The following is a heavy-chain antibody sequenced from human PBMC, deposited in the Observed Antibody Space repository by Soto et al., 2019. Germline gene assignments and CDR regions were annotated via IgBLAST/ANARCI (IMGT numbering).Heavy chain of an antibody. CDR2: TSPYNDNT. V-gene: IGHV1-18*01. Sequence: ASVKVSCKASGYTFSSYGISWVRQAPGQGLEWMGWTSPYNDNTNYAQKLQGRVTMTTDTSTSTAYMELRSLTSDDTAVYYCARAGVTYSSNWYHLHWGQGALVTVSS. CDR1: GYTFSSYG. J-gene: IGHJ4*02. D-gene: IGHD6-13*01. CDR3: ARAGVTYSSNWYHLH.